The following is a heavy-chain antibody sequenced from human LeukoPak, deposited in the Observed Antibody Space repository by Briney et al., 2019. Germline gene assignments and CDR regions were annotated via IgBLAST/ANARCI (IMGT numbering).Heavy chain of an antibody. CDR2: ISSSSSYI. Sequence: PGGSPRLSCAASGFTFSSYSMNWVRQAPEKGLEWVSSISSSSSYIYYADSVKGRFTISRDNAKNSLYLQMNSLRAEDTAVYYCARDGGSDYDYVWGSYRYPDAFDMWGQGTMVTVSS. CDR3: ARDGGSDYDYVWGSYRYPDAFDM. CDR1: GFTFSSYS. D-gene: IGHD3-16*02. V-gene: IGHV3-21*01. J-gene: IGHJ3*02.